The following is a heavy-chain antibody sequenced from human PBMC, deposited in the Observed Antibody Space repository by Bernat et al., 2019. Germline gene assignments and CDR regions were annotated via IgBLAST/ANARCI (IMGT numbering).Heavy chain of an antibody. CDR3: ARQLLRYFDWWGGAFDI. J-gene: IGHJ3*02. CDR1: GGSVSSSSYY. D-gene: IGHD3-9*01. V-gene: IGHV4-39*01. CDR2: IYYTESP. Sequence: QLQLQESGPGRVKPSETLSLNCTVSGGSVSSSSYYWGWVRQPPGKGLEWIGSIYYTESPYYNPSLTGRAAISVATSKNQFSLKLSSVTAADTAVYYCARQLLRYFDWWGGAFDIWGQGTKVTVSS.